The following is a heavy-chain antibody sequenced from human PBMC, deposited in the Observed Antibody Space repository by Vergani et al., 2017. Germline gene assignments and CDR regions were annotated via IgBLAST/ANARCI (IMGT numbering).Heavy chain of an antibody. Sequence: QVQLVESGGGVVQPGTSLRLSCEASGFKFSQFGMHWVRQGPGKGLEWVAFISYDGSKTQYADSEKGRVTISRDNSKNTLFLHMNSLRPEDTAVYYCAKVGRSEVAGTFGAFDIWGQGTMVTVSS. D-gene: IGHD6-19*01. V-gene: IGHV3-33*03. CDR2: ISYDGSKT. J-gene: IGHJ3*02. CDR1: GFKFSQFG. CDR3: AKVGRSEVAGTFGAFDI.